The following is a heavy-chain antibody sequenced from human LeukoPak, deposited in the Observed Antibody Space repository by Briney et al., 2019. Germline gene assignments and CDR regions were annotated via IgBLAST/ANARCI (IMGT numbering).Heavy chain of an antibody. D-gene: IGHD3-10*01. V-gene: IGHV1-69*13. J-gene: IGHJ4*02. CDR2: IIPIFGTA. CDR3: ARDLNYGSRTFDY. Sequence: RASVKVSCKASGGTFSSYAISWVRQAPGQGLEWMGGIIPIFGTANYAQKFQGRVTITADESTSTAYMELSSLRSEDTAVYYCARDLNYGSRTFDYWGQGTLVTVSS. CDR1: GGTFSSYA.